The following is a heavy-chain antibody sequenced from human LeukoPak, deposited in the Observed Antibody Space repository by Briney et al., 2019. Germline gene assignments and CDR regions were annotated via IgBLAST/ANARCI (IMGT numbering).Heavy chain of an antibody. D-gene: IGHD4-17*01. V-gene: IGHV4-59*13. CDR2: IYYSGST. CDR3: ARAPLRRGPFDY. Sequence: PSETLSLTCTVSGGSISSYYWSWIRQPPGKGLEWIGYIYYSGSTNYNPSPKSRVTISVDTSKNQFSLKLSSVTAADTAVYYCARAPLRRGPFDYWGQGTLVTVSS. J-gene: IGHJ4*02. CDR1: GGSISSYY.